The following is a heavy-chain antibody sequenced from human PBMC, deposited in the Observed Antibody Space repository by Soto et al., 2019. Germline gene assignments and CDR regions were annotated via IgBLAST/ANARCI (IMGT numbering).Heavy chain of an antibody. CDR1: GYSFTSYW. CDR2: IYPGDSDT. J-gene: IGHJ5*02. D-gene: IGHD2-2*01. V-gene: IGHV5-51*01. CDR3: ARHLTAVPAAIAHWFDP. Sequence: GESLKISCKGSGYSFTSYWIGWVRQMPGKGLEWMGIIYPGDSDTRYSPSFQGQVTISADKSISTAYLQWSSLKASDTAMYYCARHLTAVPAAIAHWFDPWGQGTLVTVSS.